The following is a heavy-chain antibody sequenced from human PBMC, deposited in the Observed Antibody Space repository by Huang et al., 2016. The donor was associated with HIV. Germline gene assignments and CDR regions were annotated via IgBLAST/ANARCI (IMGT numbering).Heavy chain of an antibody. D-gene: IGHD1-7*01. CDR1: TFRFGAYW. Sequence: VESGGRLVQPGGSIRLSCVGSTFRFGAYWMSWVRQSAGKGLEWVANIKQDESEKYYVDSVKGRFNISRDNAKKVFFLEMNNVRVEDTATYYCATKTAAMDIWGQGTTVTVS. CDR2: IKQDESEK. CDR3: ATKTAAMDI. V-gene: IGHV3-7*01. J-gene: IGHJ6*02.